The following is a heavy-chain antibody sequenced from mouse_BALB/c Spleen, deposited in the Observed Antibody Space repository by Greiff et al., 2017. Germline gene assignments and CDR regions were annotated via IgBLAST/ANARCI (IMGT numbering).Heavy chain of an antibody. CDR2: ISYSGST. Sequence: EVQLQQSGPSLVKPSQTLSLTCSVTGDSITSGYWNWIRKFPGNKLEYMGYISYSGSTYYNPSLKSRISITRDTSKNQYYLQLNSVTTEDTATYYCARLEIYYGHAMDYWGQGTSVTVSS. D-gene: IGHD1-2*01. CDR3: ARLEIYYGHAMDY. V-gene: IGHV3-8*02. J-gene: IGHJ4*01. CDR1: GDSITSGY.